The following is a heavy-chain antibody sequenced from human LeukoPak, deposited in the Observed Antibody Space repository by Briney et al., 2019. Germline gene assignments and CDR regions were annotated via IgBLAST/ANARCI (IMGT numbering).Heavy chain of an antibody. D-gene: IGHD1-26*01. J-gene: IGHJ3*02. CDR1: GFTFSSYS. CDR3: ARDEWGDAFDI. V-gene: IGHV3-21*01. Sequence: GGSLRLSCAASGFTFSSYSMNWVRQAPGKGLEWVSSISSSSSYIHSADSVRGRFTVSRDNAKNSLFLQMNSLRAEDTAVYYCARDEWGDAFDIWGQGTMVTVFS. CDR2: ISSSSSYI.